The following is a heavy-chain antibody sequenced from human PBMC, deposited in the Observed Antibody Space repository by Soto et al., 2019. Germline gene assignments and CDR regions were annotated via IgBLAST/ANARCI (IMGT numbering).Heavy chain of an antibody. Sequence: SETLSLTCTVSGGSIISGDYYWIWIRQPPGKGLEWIGYIYYTGSAYYNPSLKSRVTISADTSKNQFSLKLSSVTAADTAVYYCARDFYYDSSGYRYNYFDSWGQGTLVTVSS. CDR1: GGSIISGDYY. CDR2: IYYTGSA. V-gene: IGHV4-30-4*01. D-gene: IGHD3-22*01. CDR3: ARDFYYDSSGYRYNYFDS. J-gene: IGHJ5*01.